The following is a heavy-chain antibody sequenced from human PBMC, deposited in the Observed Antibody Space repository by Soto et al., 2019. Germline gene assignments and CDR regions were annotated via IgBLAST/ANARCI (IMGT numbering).Heavy chain of an antibody. CDR2: IRGSGDRT. Sequence: QAGGSLRLSCAASGFSFSKFVMSWVRQTPGKGLQWVSSIRGSGDRTYYADSVKGRFTVSRDNSNDTLFLHMTSVTADDTGLYYCAWSLVARGSFDVCGPGTIVTGS. CDR1: GFSFSKFV. J-gene: IGHJ3*01. CDR3: AWSLVARGSFDV. V-gene: IGHV3-23*01. D-gene: IGHD5-12*01.